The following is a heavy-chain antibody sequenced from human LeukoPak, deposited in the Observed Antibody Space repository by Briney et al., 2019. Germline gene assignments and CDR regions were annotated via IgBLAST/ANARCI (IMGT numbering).Heavy chain of an antibody. J-gene: IGHJ3*02. D-gene: IGHD3-9*01. V-gene: IGHV1-18*01. Sequence: ASVKVSCKASGYTFTSYGIRWVRQAPGQGLEWMGWISAYNGNTNYAQKLQGRVTMTTDTSTSTAYMELRSLRSDDTAVYYCATTFDWLLFRAFDIWGQGTMVTVSS. CDR2: ISAYNGNT. CDR3: ATTFDWLLFRAFDI. CDR1: GYTFTSYG.